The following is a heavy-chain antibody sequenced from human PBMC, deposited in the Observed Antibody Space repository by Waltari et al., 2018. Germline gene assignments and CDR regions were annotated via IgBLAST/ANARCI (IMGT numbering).Heavy chain of an antibody. Sequence: QVQLVQSGAEVKKPGSSGKVSCKASGGTFSSYAISWVVPAPGQGLEWMGGIIPNLGIANYAPKFQGRVTITADESTSTAYMELSSLRSEDPAVYYCARVGYCSGGSCYYFDYWGQGTLVTVSS. CDR2: IIPNLGIA. V-gene: IGHV1-69*04. CDR1: GGTFSSYA. J-gene: IGHJ4*02. D-gene: IGHD2-15*01. CDR3: ARVGYCSGGSCYYFDY.